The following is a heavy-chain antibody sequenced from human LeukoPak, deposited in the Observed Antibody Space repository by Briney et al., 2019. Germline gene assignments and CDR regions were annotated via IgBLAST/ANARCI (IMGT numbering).Heavy chain of an antibody. CDR2: IQTTKPNTSTT. V-gene: IGHV3-72*01. D-gene: IGHD6-13*01. J-gene: IGHJ4*02. CDR1: GFAITDHH. CDR3: VRVVTTRSGWYLCDN. Sequence: GASVKLSCKASGFAITDHHISWVRQAPGQGMEWVGRIQTTKPNTSTTQYAASGNSRTTNSTEDTDNSLYLQLNRLKTEDTAVYYCVRVVTTRSGWYLCDNWGEGTVLT.